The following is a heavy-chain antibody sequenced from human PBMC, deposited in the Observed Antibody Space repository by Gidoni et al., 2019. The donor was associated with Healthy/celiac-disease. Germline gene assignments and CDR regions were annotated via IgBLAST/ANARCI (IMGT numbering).Heavy chain of an antibody. V-gene: IGHV2-70*15. CDR3: ARMRLGAATDS. Sequence: QVTLRESGPALVKPTQTLSLTCTFSGFSLSTSGMCVSWIRQPPGKALEWLARIDWDDDKYYSTSLKTRITISKDTSKNQVVLTMTNMDPVDTATYYCARMRLGAATDSWGQGTLVTVSS. CDR1: GFSLSTSGMC. D-gene: IGHD3-16*01. J-gene: IGHJ4*02. CDR2: IDWDDDK.